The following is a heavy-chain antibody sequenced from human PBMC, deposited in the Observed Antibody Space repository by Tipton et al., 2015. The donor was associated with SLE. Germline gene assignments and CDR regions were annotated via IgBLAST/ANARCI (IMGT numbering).Heavy chain of an antibody. CDR2: IYYSGST. CDR1: GGSISSHY. V-gene: IGHV4-59*11. CDR3: ARGIDAFDI. Sequence: TLSLTCTVSGGSISSHYWSWIRQPPGKGLEWIGYIYYSGSTNYNPSLKSRVTISVDMSKNQFSLKLSSVTAADTDVYYCARGIDAFDIWGQGTMVTVSS. J-gene: IGHJ3*02.